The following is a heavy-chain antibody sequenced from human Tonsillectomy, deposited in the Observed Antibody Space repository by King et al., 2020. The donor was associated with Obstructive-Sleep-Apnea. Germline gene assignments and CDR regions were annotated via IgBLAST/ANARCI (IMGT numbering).Heavy chain of an antibody. CDR2: VNPHSGNT. V-gene: IGHV1-8*01. CDR3: ARATTGGYEGDY. CDR1: GYTFTSYD. Sequence: QLVQSGAEVKKPGASGKVSCKSSGYTFTSYDSNWVRQATGQGLEWMGWVNPHSGNTGYAQKFQGRVTMTRKTSISTAYMELSSLRSEDTAVYYCARATTGGYEGDYWGQGTLVTVSS. D-gene: IGHD5-12*01. J-gene: IGHJ4*02.